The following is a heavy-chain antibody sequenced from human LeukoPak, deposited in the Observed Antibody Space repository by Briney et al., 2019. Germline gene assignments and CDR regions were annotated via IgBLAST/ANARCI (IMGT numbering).Heavy chain of an antibody. CDR1: GGTFSSYA. J-gene: IGHJ4*02. V-gene: IGHV1-69*05. D-gene: IGHD5-12*01. Sequence: ASVKVSCKASGGTFSSYAISWVRQAPGQGLEWMGGIIPIFGTANYAQKFQGRVTITTDESTSTAYMELSSLRSEDTAVYYCATSGYDWGGIDYWGQGTLVTVSS. CDR3: ATSGYDWGGIDY. CDR2: IIPIFGTA.